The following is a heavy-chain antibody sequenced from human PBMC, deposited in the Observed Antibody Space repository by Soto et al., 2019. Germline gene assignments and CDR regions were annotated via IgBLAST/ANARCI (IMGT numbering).Heavy chain of an antibody. CDR2: INHSGST. D-gene: IGHD2-15*01. CDR1: CGAFRGYY. CDR3: ARGDIVVVVAAIRDYYYYYMDV. V-gene: IGHV4-34*01. Sequence: ASGTPSLTRAGYCGAFRGYYWSLVPPPPGEGVGWVGEINHSGSTNYNPSLKSRVTISVDTSKNQFSLKLSSVTAADTAVYYCARGDIVVVVAAIRDYYYYYMDVWGKGTTVTVSS. J-gene: IGHJ6*03.